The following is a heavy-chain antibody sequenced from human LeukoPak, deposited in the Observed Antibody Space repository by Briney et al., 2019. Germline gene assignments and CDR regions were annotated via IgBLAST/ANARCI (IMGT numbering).Heavy chain of an antibody. CDR1: GYPLTDYY. Sequence: ASVKVSCKSSGYPLTDYYIHWLQQAPGKGLEWMGRIDPLDGETTYAETFLGRVTFTADTSTSTIYMELNSLTFADRAVYYCARDHEERGPYLDLWGQGTQVFVSS. CDR3: ARDHEERGPYLDL. CDR2: IDPLDGET. J-gene: IGHJ4*02. D-gene: IGHD3-10*01. V-gene: IGHV1-69-2*01.